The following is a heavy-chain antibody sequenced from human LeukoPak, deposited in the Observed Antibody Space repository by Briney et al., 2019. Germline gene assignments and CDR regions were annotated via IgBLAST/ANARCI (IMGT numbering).Heavy chain of an antibody. D-gene: IGHD4-17*01. V-gene: IGHV3-21*01. Sequence: GGSLRLSCVASGFTFSSYEMNWVRQAPGKGLEWVSSISSSSSYIYYADSVKGRFTISRDNAKNSLYLQMNSLRAEDTAVYYCASLSNPYGDYVVSDYWGQGTLVTVSS. CDR3: ASLSNPYGDYVVSDY. CDR1: GFTFSSYE. CDR2: ISSSSSYI. J-gene: IGHJ4*02.